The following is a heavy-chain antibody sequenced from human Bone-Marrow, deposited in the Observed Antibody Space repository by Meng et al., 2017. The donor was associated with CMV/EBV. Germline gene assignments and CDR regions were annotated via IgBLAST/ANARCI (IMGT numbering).Heavy chain of an antibody. D-gene: IGHD3-3*01. CDR2: ISGSGRTT. Sequence: SCKASGYTFTSYGISWVRQAPGKGLEWVSAISGSGRTTYYADSVKGRFTISRDNSKDTLYLQMNSLRAEDTAVYYCAKGGWLAYYDFWSGYPNFDYWGQGTLVTVSS. J-gene: IGHJ4*02. V-gene: IGHV3-23*01. CDR1: GYTFTSYG. CDR3: AKGGWLAYYDFWSGYPNFDY.